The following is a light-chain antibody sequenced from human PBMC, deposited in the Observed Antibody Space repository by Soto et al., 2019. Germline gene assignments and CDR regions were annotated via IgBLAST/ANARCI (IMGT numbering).Light chain of an antibody. CDR3: HQTISFPLT. CDR2: DAS. CDR1: QGISSW. J-gene: IGKJ4*01. V-gene: IGKV1-12*01. Sequence: DIQMTQSPSFVSASVGDRVTITCRASQGISSWLAWYQQKPGRAPKLLIHDASSLESGVPSRFRGSGSGTGFTLTISCLQPADFASYDCHQTISFPLTFGGGTKVEIK.